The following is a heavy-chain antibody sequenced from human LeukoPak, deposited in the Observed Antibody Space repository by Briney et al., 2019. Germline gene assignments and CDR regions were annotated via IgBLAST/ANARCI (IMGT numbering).Heavy chain of an antibody. V-gene: IGHV3-66*01. CDR2: IYSSGST. CDR3: ARGRFGLSLDY. Sequence: QPGGSLRLSCAASGFTFSSYAMSWVRQAPGKGLEWVSFIYSSGSTYYADSVRGRFTISRDNSNNTLYLQMNSLRVEDTAVYYCARGRFGLSLDYWGQGTLVTVSS. J-gene: IGHJ4*02. CDR1: GFTFSSYA. D-gene: IGHD3-16*01.